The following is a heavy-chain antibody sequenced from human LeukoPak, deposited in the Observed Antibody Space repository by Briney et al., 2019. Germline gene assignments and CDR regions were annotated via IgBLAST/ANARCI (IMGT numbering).Heavy chain of an antibody. J-gene: IGHJ3*02. D-gene: IGHD4-17*01. CDR2: ISYDGSNK. V-gene: IGHV3-30*18. Sequence: GDSLRLSCAASGFTFTKYWMTWVRQAPGKGLEWVAVISYDGSNKYYADSVKGRFTISRDNSKNTLYLQMNSLRAEDTAVYYCAKPDYGDYDGFDIWGQGTMVTVSS. CDR3: AKPDYGDYDGFDI. CDR1: GFTFTKYW.